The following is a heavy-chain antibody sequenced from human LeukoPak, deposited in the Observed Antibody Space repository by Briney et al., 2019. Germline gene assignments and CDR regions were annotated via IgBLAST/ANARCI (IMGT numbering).Heavy chain of an antibody. D-gene: IGHD6-19*01. CDR2: IRYDGSNK. J-gene: IGHJ3*02. Sequence: GGSLRLSCGASGFTFSSYGMHWVRQAPGKGLEWVAFIRYDGSNKYYADSVKGRFTISRDNSKNSLHLQMNSLRAEDTALYYCARVRPGQWLLRDAFDIWGQGTMVTVSS. CDR3: ARVRPGQWLLRDAFDI. V-gene: IGHV3-30*02. CDR1: GFTFSSYG.